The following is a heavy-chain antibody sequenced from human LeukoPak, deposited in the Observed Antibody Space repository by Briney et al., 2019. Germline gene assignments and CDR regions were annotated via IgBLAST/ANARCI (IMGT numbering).Heavy chain of an antibody. D-gene: IGHD3-16*02. CDR1: GFTFEDYA. J-gene: IGHJ5*02. V-gene: IGHV3-9*01. CDR3: AKDTQGEFSGFDP. Sequence: SGGSLRLSCAASGFTFEDYAMHWVRQGPGKGLEWVSGISWNSGSIGYADSVKGRFTISRDNAKNSLYLQMNSLRTEDTALYYCAKDTQGEFSGFDPWGQGTLVSVSS. CDR2: ISWNSGSI.